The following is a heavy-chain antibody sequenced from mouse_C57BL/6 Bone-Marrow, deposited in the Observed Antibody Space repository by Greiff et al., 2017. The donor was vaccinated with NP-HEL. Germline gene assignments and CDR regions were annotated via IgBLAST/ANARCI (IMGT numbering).Heavy chain of an antibody. Sequence: EVNLVESGGGLVQSGRSLRLSCATSGFTFSDFYMEWVRQAPGKGLEWIAASRNKANDYTTEYSASGQGRFIVSRDTSQSILHLQMNALRDEDTAIYYCARDHSSDYAMDYWGQGTSVTVSA. CDR1: GFTFSDFY. CDR3: ARDHSSDYAMDY. J-gene: IGHJ4*01. V-gene: IGHV7-1*01. CDR2: SRNKANDYTT. D-gene: IGHD3-1*01.